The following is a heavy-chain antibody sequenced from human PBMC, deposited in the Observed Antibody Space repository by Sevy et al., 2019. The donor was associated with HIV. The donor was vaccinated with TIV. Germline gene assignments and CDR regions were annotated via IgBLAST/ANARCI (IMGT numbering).Heavy chain of an antibody. CDR1: GFSVSRNH. D-gene: IGHD6-19*01. CDR3: ARRLSSAWYFDF. Sequence: GGSLRLSCAASGFSVSRNHINWVRQAPGKGQEWISVIYSDGTTQYADSVKGRFTISRDTSNNTVYLQVSGLRADDTAVYYRARRLSSAWYFDFWGQGTLVTVSS. V-gene: IGHV3-53*01. CDR2: IYSDGTT. J-gene: IGHJ4*02.